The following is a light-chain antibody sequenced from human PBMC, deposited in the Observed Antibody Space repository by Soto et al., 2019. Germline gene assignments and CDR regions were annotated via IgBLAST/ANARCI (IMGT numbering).Light chain of an antibody. CDR2: GAS. V-gene: IGKV3-15*01. J-gene: IGKJ2*01. CDR3: QQYNNWPLYT. CDR1: QSVSSN. Sequence: EIVMTQAPATRSVSPGERATLSCRASQSVSSNLAWYQQKPGQAPRLLIYGASTRATGIPARFSGSGSGTEFTLTISSLQSEGFAVYYCQQYNNWPLYTFGQGTKLEIK.